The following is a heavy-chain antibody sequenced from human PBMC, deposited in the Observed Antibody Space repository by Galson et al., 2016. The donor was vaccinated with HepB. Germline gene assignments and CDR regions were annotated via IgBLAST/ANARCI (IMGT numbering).Heavy chain of an antibody. V-gene: IGHV3-7*03. J-gene: IGHJ3*02. CDR2: IKQDGSVE. Sequence: SLRLSCAASGFTFSNYWMTWVRQAPGKGLEWVANIKQDGSVEHYVDSVEGRFTISRDNAKSSLYLQMNSLRAEDTALYYCARDKTCYSASGTYFDAFDMWGQGTMVTVSS. D-gene: IGHD3-10*01. CDR3: ARDKTCYSASGTYFDAFDM. CDR1: GFTFSNYW.